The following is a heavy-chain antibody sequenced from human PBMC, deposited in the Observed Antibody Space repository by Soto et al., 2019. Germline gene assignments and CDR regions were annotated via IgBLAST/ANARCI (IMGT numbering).Heavy chain of an antibody. V-gene: IGHV1-18*04. CDR2: ISAYNGNK. J-gene: IGHJ3*02. CDR3: ARDSGNCRIAFDI. D-gene: IGHD1-26*01. Sequence: QGQLVQSGAEVKRPGASVRVSCTASGYSFNNSGVSWVRQAPGQGLEWLGWISAYNGNKKYRQRLQGRVTLTTDRVSNTAFMELASLRSDDTAVYCCARDSGNCRIAFDIWGEGTSITVSS. CDR1: GYSFNNSG.